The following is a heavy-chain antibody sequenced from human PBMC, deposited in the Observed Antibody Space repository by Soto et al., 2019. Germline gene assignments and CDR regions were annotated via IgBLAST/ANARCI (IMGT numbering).Heavy chain of an antibody. V-gene: IGHV3-23*01. CDR1: GFTFSSYA. CDR2: ISGSGGST. Sequence: EVQLLESGGGLVQPGGSLRLSCAASGFTFSSYAMSWVRQAPGKGLEWVSAISGSGGSTYYADSVKGRFTISRHNSKNTRYLQMNSLRAEDTAVYYCAKISYYYGSGSSRGAFDIWGQGTMVSVSS. J-gene: IGHJ3*02. CDR3: AKISYYYGSGSSRGAFDI. D-gene: IGHD3-10*01.